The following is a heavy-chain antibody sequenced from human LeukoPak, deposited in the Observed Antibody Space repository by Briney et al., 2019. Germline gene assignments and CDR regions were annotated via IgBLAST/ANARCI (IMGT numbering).Heavy chain of an antibody. J-gene: IGHJ4*02. D-gene: IGHD2/OR15-2a*01. CDR2: IYYSGNT. Sequence: PSETLSLTCTVSGGSISSSDYYGAWIRQPPGKRLEWIGSIYYSGNTYYHPSLKSRVTISVDTSKNQFSLKLSSVTAADTAVYYCASHRRYTTGSEEFDYWGQGALVTVSS. V-gene: IGHV4-39*01. CDR3: ASHRRYTTGSEEFDY. CDR1: GGSISSSDYY.